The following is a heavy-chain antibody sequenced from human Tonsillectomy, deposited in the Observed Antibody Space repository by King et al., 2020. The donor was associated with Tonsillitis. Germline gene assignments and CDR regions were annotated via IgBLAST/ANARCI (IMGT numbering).Heavy chain of an antibody. CDR3: ARSHCSSTTCYTDY. D-gene: IGHD2-2*01. CDR1: GYTFTGYY. J-gene: IGHJ4*02. CDR2: INPNSGGT. Sequence: VQLVESGAEVKKPGASVKVSCKASGYTFTGYYMHWVRQAPGHGLEWMGWINPNSGGTNYAQKFQGRVTMTRDTSISTVYMELSSLRSDDTAVYYCARSHCSSTTCYTDYWGQGTLVTVSS. V-gene: IGHV1-2*02.